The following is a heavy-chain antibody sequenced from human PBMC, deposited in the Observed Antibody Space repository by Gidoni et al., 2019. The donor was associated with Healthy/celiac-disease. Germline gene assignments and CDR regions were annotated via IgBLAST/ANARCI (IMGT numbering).Heavy chain of an antibody. CDR2: IHHSGST. Sequence: QVQLQQWGAGLLKPSETLSLTCAVYGGSFSGYYWSWLRKPPGKGLEWIGEIHHSGSTNYNPAFNSRFTISVATSKTQFSLKLSSVTAADTAVYYCAIPKRNQWLVSLRPKGHDAFDIWGQGTMVTVSS. D-gene: IGHD6-19*01. J-gene: IGHJ3*02. V-gene: IGHV4-34*01. CDR1: GGSFSGYY. CDR3: AIPKRNQWLVSLRPKGHDAFDI.